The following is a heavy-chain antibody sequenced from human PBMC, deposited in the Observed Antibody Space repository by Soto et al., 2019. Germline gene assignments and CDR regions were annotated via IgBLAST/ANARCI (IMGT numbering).Heavy chain of an antibody. V-gene: IGHV1-69*08. CDR3: ARDSQTGYSGYDYRVQPNDY. CDR2: IIPILGIA. Sequence: QVQLVQSGAEVKKPGSSVKVSCKASGGTFSSYTISWVRQAPGQGLEWMGRIIPILGIANYGQKFQGRVTITADKSTSTAYMVVSSLRSEDTAVYYCARDSQTGYSGYDYRVQPNDYWGQGTLVTVSS. CDR1: GGTFSSYT. D-gene: IGHD5-12*01. J-gene: IGHJ4*02.